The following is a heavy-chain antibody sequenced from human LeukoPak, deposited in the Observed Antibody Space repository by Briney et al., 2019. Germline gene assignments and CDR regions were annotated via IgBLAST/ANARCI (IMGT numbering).Heavy chain of an antibody. CDR2: IYHSGST. V-gene: IGHV4-38-2*02. CDR3: AREIFSGTYGDGKYFDL. D-gene: IGHD1-26*01. CDR1: GYSISSGYY. Sequence: PSETLSLTCTVSGYSISSGYYWGWIRQPPGKGLEWIGSIYHSGSTYYDPSLKSRVTISVDTSKNQFSLKLSSVTAADTAVYYCAREIFSGTYGDGKYFDLWGRGNLVTVSS. J-gene: IGHJ2*01.